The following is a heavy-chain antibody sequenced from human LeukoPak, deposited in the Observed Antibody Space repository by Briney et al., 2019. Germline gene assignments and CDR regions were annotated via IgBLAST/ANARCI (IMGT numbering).Heavy chain of an antibody. J-gene: IGHJ1*01. Sequence: GRSLRLSCAASGFTFSSYGMHWVRQAPGKGLEWVAVISYDGSNKYYADSVKGRFTISRDNSKNTLYLQMNSLRAEDTAVYYCAKDGVSRLRYFDWLLPGGYFQHWGQGTLVTVPS. V-gene: IGHV3-30*18. CDR2: ISYDGSNK. CDR1: GFTFSSYG. D-gene: IGHD3-9*01. CDR3: AKDGVSRLRYFDWLLPGGYFQH.